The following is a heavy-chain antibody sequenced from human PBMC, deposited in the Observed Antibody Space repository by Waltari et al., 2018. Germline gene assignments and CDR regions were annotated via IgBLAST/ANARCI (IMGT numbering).Heavy chain of an antibody. CDR3: VREGYSYDTGYYSGGYFDY. J-gene: IGHJ4*02. Sequence: EVQLLDSGGALVQPGGPLRLSCAASGFTFASFGMSWIRRAPGKGLGGVSGGSGSGQTTYYADSVKGRFTISRDNAKNIVYLQMSSLRAEDTAAYFCVREGYSYDTGYYSGGYFDYWGQGTLVTVSS. V-gene: IGHV3-23*01. CDR2: GSGSGQTT. D-gene: IGHD3-22*01. CDR1: GFTFASFG.